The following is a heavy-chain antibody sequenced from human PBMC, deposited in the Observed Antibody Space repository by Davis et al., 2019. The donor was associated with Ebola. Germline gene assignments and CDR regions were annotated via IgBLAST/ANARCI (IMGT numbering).Heavy chain of an antibody. D-gene: IGHD3-10*01. CDR3: AQFDYYGSGRRGHCEN. CDR2: ITRGAETT. V-gene: IGHV3-23*01. CDR1: GFIFSDYW. J-gene: IGHJ4*02. Sequence: PGGSLRLSCAASGFIFSDYWMSWVRQAPGKGLEWVSSITRGAETTYYADSVKGRFTISRDNSKNTVSLQLSSLRAEDTAIYYCAQFDYYGSGRRGHCENWGQGTLVTVSS.